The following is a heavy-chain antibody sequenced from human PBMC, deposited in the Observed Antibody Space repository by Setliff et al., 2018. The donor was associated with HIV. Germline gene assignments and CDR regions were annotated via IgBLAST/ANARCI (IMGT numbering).Heavy chain of an antibody. Sequence: GGSLRLSCAASGFTFSNNWMAWVRLAPGKGLEWVANIKQDGSVKNYVDSVKGRFTISRDNAENSLFLQMTGLRPEDTAMYYCARDRWFSNNWYSDYWGQGTLVTVSS. CDR3: ARDRWFSNNWYSDY. D-gene: IGHD6-13*01. CDR1: GFTFSNNW. J-gene: IGHJ4*02. CDR2: IKQDGSVK. V-gene: IGHV3-7*05.